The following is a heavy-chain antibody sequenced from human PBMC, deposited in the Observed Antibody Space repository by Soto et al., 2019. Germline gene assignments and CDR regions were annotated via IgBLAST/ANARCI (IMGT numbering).Heavy chain of an antibody. J-gene: IGHJ6*02. CDR3: ARVSSGVDIVATPPGGGWYYYYGMDV. D-gene: IGHD5-12*01. V-gene: IGHV4-34*01. Sequence: PSETLSVTCAVYGGSFSGYYWSRIRQPPGKGLEWIGEINHSGSTNYNPSLKSRVTISVDTSKNQFSLKLSSVTAADTAVYYCARVSSGVDIVATPPGGGWYYYYGMDVWGQGTTVTVSS. CDR2: INHSGST. CDR1: GGSFSGYY.